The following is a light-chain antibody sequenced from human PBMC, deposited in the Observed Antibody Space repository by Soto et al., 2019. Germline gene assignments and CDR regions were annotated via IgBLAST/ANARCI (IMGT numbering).Light chain of an antibody. J-gene: IGLJ1*01. CDR1: TSNIGRNY. CDR3: AVWDASLGGYV. V-gene: IGLV1-47*02. CDR2: GTA. Sequence: TQPPSVSETPGQRVTISCSGTTSNIGRNYVYWYQQLPGTAPKLLIYGTAQRPSAFPDRFSGSKSGTSASLAIRGLRSDDEEEEYCAVWDASLGGYVFGTGTKLTVL.